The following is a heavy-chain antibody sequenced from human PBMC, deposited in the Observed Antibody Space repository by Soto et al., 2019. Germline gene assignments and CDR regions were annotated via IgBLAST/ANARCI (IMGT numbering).Heavy chain of an antibody. V-gene: IGHV1-18*01. CDR1: GYNFTTYG. J-gene: IGHJ6*04. CDR2: ISGDSVNT. Sequence: QVPLVQSGGELKKPGASVKVSCKAAGYNFTTYGISWVRQAPGPVLGWMGWISGDSVNTKSAPKLQDRITMTTETSPGTGYTALARLRSADTAVYFCAREGQQQAQVTYSYFYGMDMWGKGHTVSVSS. D-gene: IGHD6-13*01. CDR3: AREGQQQAQVTYSYFYGMDM.